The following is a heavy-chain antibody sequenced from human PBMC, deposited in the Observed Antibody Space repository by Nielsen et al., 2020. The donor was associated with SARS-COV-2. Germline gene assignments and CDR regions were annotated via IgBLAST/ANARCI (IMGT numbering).Heavy chain of an antibody. D-gene: IGHD1-26*01. CDR3: ARGGGATGAFDI. J-gene: IGHJ3*02. CDR2: IFSSGST. Sequence: SETLSLTCTVSGGSISSYYWSWIRQPPGKGLEWLGRIFSSGSTNYNPSLKSRVTMSVDTSKNQFSLKLNSLTAADTAVYYCARGGGATGAFDIWGQGTMVTVSS. V-gene: IGHV4-4*07. CDR1: GGSISSYY.